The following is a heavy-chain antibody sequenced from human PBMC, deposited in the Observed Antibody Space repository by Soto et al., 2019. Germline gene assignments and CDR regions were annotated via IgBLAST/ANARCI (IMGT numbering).Heavy chain of an antibody. CDR3: ARDHSSSSYSWFDP. CDR1: GGTFSSYS. J-gene: IGHJ5*02. CDR2: IIPIFGTA. V-gene: IGHV1-69*13. D-gene: IGHD6-6*01. Sequence: ASVKVSCKASGGTFSSYSITWVRQAPGQGLEWMGGIIPIFGTANYAQKFQGRVTITADESTSTAYMELSSLRSEDTALYYCARDHSSSSYSWFDPWGQGTLVTVSS.